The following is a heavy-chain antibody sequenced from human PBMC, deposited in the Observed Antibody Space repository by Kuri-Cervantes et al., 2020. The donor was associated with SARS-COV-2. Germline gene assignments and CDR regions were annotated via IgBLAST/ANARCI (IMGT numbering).Heavy chain of an antibody. CDR2: IYPGDSDT. CDR1: GYSFTSYW. CDR3: ARVYNYGTTGFDP. Sequence: ETLSLTCKGSGYSFTSYWIGWVRQMPGKGLEWMGIIYPGDSDTRYSPSFQGQVTISADKSISTAYLQWSSLKASDTAMYYCARVYNYGTTGFDPWGQGTLVTVSS. V-gene: IGHV5-51*01. D-gene: IGHD1-1*01. J-gene: IGHJ5*02.